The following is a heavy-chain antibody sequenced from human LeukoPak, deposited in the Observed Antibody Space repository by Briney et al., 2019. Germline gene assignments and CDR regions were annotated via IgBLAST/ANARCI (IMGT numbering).Heavy chain of an antibody. D-gene: IGHD2-21*02. CDR2: INHSGST. J-gene: IGHJ4*02. V-gene: IGHV4-34*01. Sequence: SETLSLTCAVYGGSFSGYYWSWIRQPPGKGLEWIGEINHSGSTNYNPSLKSRVTISVDTSKNQFSLRLNSVTAADTAMYYCAKSDGYGLIDYWGQGTLVTVSS. CDR1: GGSFSGYY. CDR3: AKSDGYGLIDY.